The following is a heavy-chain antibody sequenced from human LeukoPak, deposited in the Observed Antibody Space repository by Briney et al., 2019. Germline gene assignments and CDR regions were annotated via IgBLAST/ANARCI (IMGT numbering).Heavy chain of an antibody. CDR1: GGSINNGDYY. V-gene: IGHV4-30-4*01. CDR3: VRETYSGNQRGFDY. J-gene: IGHJ4*02. D-gene: IGHD1-26*01. CDR2: IYYSGST. Sequence: SETLSLTCTASGGSINNGDYYWSWIRQPPGKDLEWIGYIYYSGSTLYNPSLRSRVTMSIAMSKNQFSLKLNSVTAADTAVYYCVRETYSGNQRGFDYWGQGTLVTVSS.